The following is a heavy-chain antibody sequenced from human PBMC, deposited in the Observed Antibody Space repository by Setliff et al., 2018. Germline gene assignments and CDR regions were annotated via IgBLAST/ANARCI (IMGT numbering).Heavy chain of an antibody. CDR3: RQAVVGRDVFDV. CDR1: GASFSNYY. Sequence: SETLSLTCTVYGASFSNYYWGWVRQPPEERLEWIAEFDHSGTTKYNPSLMGRVTISVDTSKNQFSLRLSPVTAADTALYYCRQAVVGRDVFDVWGQGTVVTVSS. CDR2: FDHSGTT. D-gene: IGHD1-1*01. V-gene: IGHV4-34*01. J-gene: IGHJ3*01.